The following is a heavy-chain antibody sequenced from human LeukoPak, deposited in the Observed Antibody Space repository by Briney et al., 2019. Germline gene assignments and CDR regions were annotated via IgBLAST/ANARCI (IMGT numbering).Heavy chain of an antibody. CDR3: AKGPTYYYDSSGYHDY. CDR1: GFTFSSYA. CDR2: ISGSGGST. Sequence: GGSLRLSCAASGFTFSSYATSWVRQAPGKGLEWVSAISGSGGSTYYADSVKGRFTISRDNSKNTLYLQMNSLRAVDTAVYYCAKGPTYYYDSSGYHDYWGQGTLVTVSS. J-gene: IGHJ4*02. D-gene: IGHD3-22*01. V-gene: IGHV3-23*01.